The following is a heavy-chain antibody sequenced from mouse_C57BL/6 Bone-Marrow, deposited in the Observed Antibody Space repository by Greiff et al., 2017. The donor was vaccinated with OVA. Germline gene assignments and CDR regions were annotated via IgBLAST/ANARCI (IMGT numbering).Heavy chain of an antibody. CDR3: ARRGTTTVVAKDYFDY. D-gene: IGHD1-1*01. Sequence: VQLQQSGAELARPGASVKLSCKASGYTFTSYGISWVKQRTGQGLEWIGEIYPRSGNTYYNEKFKGKATLTADKSSSTAYMELRSLTSEDSAVYFCARRGTTTVVAKDYFDYWGQGTTLTVSS. CDR1: GYTFTSYG. J-gene: IGHJ2*01. V-gene: IGHV1-81*01. CDR2: IYPRSGNT.